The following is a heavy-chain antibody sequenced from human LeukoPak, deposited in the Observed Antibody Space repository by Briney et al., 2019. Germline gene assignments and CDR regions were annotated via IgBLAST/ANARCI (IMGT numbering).Heavy chain of an antibody. CDR2: IYPGDSDT. CDR1: GNSFTSYW. D-gene: IGHD3-3*01. V-gene: IGHV5-51*01. Sequence: GESLKISCQGSGNSFTSYWIGWVRQMPGKGLEWMGIIYPGDSDTRYSPSFQGQVTISAVKSISTAYLQWSSLKASDTAMYYCARRGDFWSGPSDYWGQGTLVTVSS. CDR3: ARRGDFWSGPSDY. J-gene: IGHJ4*02.